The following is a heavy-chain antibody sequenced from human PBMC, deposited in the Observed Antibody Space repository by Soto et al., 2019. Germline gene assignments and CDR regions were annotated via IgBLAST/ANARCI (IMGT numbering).Heavy chain of an antibody. D-gene: IGHD3-3*01. V-gene: IGHV1-24*01. J-gene: IGHJ5*02. CDR3: ARVSTVITIFGVVIISDHNWFDP. Sequence: ASVKVSCKVSGYTLTELSMHWVRQAPGKGLEWMGGFDPEDGETIYAQKFQGRVTMIEDTSTDTAYMELRSLRSDDTAVYYCARVSTVITIFGVVIISDHNWFDPWGQGTLVTVSS. CDR2: FDPEDGET. CDR1: GYTLTELS.